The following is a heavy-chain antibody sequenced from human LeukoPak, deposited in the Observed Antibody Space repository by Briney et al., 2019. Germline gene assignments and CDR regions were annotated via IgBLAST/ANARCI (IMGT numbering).Heavy chain of an antibody. V-gene: IGHV3-7*01. J-gene: IGHJ6*03. D-gene: IGHD5-24*01. CDR3: VRKRQFHNYEGSDHHMDI. CDR2: ITEDGGQQ. CDR1: GFISSNYW. Sequence: GGSLRLSCAASGFISSNYWMTWVRQAPGKGLEWVANITEDGGQQYYVDSVEGRFTMSRDNANNSVYLQMSSVRVDDTGVYYCVRKRQFHNYEGSDHHMDIWGKGTPGTVSS.